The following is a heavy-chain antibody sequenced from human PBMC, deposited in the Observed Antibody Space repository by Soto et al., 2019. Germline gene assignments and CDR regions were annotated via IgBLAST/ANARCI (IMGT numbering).Heavy chain of an antibody. Sequence: GESLKISCKGSGDTFTSHWIAWVRQMPGKGLELMGLIYPADSDTRYSPSFEGQVTISVDKSISTAYLQWSSLKASDTAMYYCVRPQAKELGTIRGAFDIWGQWTKVTVSS. CDR2: IYPADSDT. V-gene: IGHV5-51*01. CDR3: VRPQAKELGTIRGAFDI. D-gene: IGHD3-10*01. J-gene: IGHJ3*02. CDR1: GDTFTSHW.